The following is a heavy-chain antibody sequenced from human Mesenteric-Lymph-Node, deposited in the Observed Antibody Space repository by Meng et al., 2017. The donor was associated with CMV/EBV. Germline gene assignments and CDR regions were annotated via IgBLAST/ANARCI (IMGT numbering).Heavy chain of an antibody. D-gene: IGHD2-2*02. CDR3: ARAAIGYCSSTSCYTAHAFDI. CDR1: GFTFSSYA. CDR2: ISYDGSNK. Sequence: GESLKISCAASGFTFSSYAMHWVRQAPGKGLEWVAVISYDGSNKYYADSVKGRFTISRDNSKNTLYLQMNSLRAEDTAVYYCARAAIGYCSSTSCYTAHAFDIWGQGTMVTVSS. J-gene: IGHJ3*02. V-gene: IGHV3-30-3*01.